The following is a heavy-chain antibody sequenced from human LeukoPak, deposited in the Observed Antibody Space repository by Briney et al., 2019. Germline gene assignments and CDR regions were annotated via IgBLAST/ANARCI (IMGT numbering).Heavy chain of an antibody. CDR1: GFTFSSYG. V-gene: IGHV3-33*01. D-gene: IGHD6-19*01. J-gene: IGHJ4*02. CDR2: IWYDGSNK. CDR3: ARDGDAYSSGWL. Sequence: GGSLRLSCAASGFTFSSYGMHWVRQAPGKGLEWVAVIWYDGSNKYYADSVKCRFTISRDNSKNTLYLQMNSLRAEDTAVYYCARDGDAYSSGWLWGQGTLVTVSS.